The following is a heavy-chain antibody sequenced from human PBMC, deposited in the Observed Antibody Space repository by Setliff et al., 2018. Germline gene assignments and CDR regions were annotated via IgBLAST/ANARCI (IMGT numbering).Heavy chain of an antibody. CDR3: ARDLGYCSRTSCHGDWFDP. CDR2: INTITGNP. CDR1: GYTFSSYA. J-gene: IGHJ5*02. D-gene: IGHD2-2*01. V-gene: IGHV7-4-1*02. Sequence: ASVKVSCKASGYTFSSYAMNWVRQAPGQGLEWMGRINTITGNPTYARGFTGRFVFSLDTSVSTAYLQISSLKPEDTAVYYCARDLGYCSRTSCHGDWFDPWGQGTLVTVSS.